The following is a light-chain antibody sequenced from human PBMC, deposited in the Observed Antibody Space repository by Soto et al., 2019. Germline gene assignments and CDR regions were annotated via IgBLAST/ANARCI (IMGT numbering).Light chain of an antibody. Sequence: DIQLTQSPSFLSASVGDRVTITCRASQAIGTSLAWYQQKPGKAPKLLIFAASTFESGVPSRFRGSGFETEFTLTISGLQPEDFATYYCQQVKSYPRTVGQGTKLDIK. J-gene: IGKJ2*01. CDR1: QAIGTS. CDR2: AAS. CDR3: QQVKSYPRT. V-gene: IGKV1-9*01.